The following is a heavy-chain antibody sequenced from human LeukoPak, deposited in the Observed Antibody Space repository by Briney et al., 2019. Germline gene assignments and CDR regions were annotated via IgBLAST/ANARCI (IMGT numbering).Heavy chain of an antibody. D-gene: IGHD3-22*01. V-gene: IGHV1-18*01. CDR1: GYTFTSYG. Sequence: GASVKVSCKASGYTFTSYGISWVRQAPGQGLEWMGWISAYNGNTNYAQKLQGRVTMTTDTSTSTAYMELRSLRSDDTAVYYCARFRLDSSGSSYGMDVWGQGTTVTVSS. CDR2: ISAYNGNT. J-gene: IGHJ6*02. CDR3: ARFRLDSSGSSYGMDV.